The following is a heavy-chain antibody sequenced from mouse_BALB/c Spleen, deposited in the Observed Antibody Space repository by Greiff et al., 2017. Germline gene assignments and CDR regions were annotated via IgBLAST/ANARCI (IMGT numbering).Heavy chain of an antibody. CDR1: GFTFSSYA. V-gene: IGHV5-9-3*01. CDR2: ISSGGSYT. Sequence: EVQVVESGGGLVKPGGSLKLSCAASGFTFSSYAMSWVRQTPEKRLEWVATISSGGSYTYYPDSVKGRFTISRDNAKNTLYLQMSSLRSEDTAMYYCARQTTVVASYYFDYWGQGTTPTVSS. J-gene: IGHJ2*01. D-gene: IGHD1-1*01. CDR3: ARQTTVVASYYFDY.